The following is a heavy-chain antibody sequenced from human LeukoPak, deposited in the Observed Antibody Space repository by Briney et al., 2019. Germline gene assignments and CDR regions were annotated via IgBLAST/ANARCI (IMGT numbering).Heavy chain of an antibody. Sequence: PGGSLRLSCAASGFSFSTYWMHWVRQAPGKGLVWVSYISSDGTKTAYADSVKGRFTISRDNANNTLYLQMNSLRAEDMALYYCVRLTIMGATNYWGQGTLVTVSP. V-gene: IGHV3-74*01. CDR1: GFSFSTYW. J-gene: IGHJ4*02. CDR3: VRLTIMGATNY. CDR2: ISSDGTKT. D-gene: IGHD1-26*01.